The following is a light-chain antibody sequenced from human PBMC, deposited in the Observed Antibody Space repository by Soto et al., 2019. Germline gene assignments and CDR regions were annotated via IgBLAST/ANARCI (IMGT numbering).Light chain of an antibody. Sequence: DIQMTQSPSSVSASVGDRVTITCRASQDISLWLGWYQQKPGNAPKLLIYAASSLQSGVPPRFSGSGSGTDFTLTISSLQPDDFATYYCQQYNSYLLTFGGGTKV. V-gene: IGKV1D-16*01. CDR2: AAS. J-gene: IGKJ4*01. CDR3: QQYNSYLLT. CDR1: QDISLW.